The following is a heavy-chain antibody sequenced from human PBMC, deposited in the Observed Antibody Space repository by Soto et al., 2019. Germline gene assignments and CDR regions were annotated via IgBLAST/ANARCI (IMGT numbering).Heavy chain of an antibody. J-gene: IGHJ5*02. Sequence: GGSLRLSCAASGFTFDDYAMHWVRQAPGKGLEWVSGISWNSGSIGYGDSVKGRFTISRDNAKNSLYLQMNSLRAEDTALYYCAKGGSGSSLDWFDPWGQGTLVTVS. CDR3: AKGGSGSSLDWFDP. D-gene: IGHD1-26*01. V-gene: IGHV3-9*01. CDR1: GFTFDDYA. CDR2: ISWNSGSI.